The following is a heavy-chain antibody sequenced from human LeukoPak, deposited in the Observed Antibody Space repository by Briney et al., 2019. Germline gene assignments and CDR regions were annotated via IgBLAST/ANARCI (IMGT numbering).Heavy chain of an antibody. CDR3: AKRGVVIRVFLVGFHKEAYYFDS. Sequence: GGSLRLSCAVSGITLSNYGMSWVRQAPGKGLEWVAGLSGSGGGTNYADSVQGRFTISRDNPKNTLYLQMNSLRAEDTAVYFYAKRGVVIRVFLVGFHKEAYYFDSWGQGALVTVSS. J-gene: IGHJ4*02. V-gene: IGHV3-23*01. CDR1: GITLSNYG. D-gene: IGHD3-10*01. CDR2: LSGSGGGT.